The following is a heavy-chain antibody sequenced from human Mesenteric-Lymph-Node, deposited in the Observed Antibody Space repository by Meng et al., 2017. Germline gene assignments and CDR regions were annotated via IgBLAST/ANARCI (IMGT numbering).Heavy chain of an antibody. Sequence: RVLESGGGLFQPGRSLGLSCAASGFTFSSYGFHWVRQAPGKGLEWVSAISGSGGSTYYADSVKGRFTISRDNSKNTLYLQMNSLRAEDTAVYYCAKETVAGPSDYWGQGTLVTVS. CDR3: AKETVAGPSDY. D-gene: IGHD6-19*01. V-gene: IGHV3-23*01. J-gene: IGHJ4*02. CDR2: ISGSGGST. CDR1: GFTFSSYG.